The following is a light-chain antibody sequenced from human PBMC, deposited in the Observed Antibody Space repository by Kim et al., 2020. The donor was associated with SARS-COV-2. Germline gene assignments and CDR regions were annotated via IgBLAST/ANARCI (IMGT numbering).Light chain of an antibody. CDR3: NSRDSSGNHVV. CDR2: GKN. J-gene: IGLJ2*01. CDR1: SLRSYY. V-gene: IGLV3-19*01. Sequence: ALGQTVRITCQGDSLRSYYASWYQQKPGQAPVLVIYGKNNRPSGIPDRFSGSSSGNTASLTITGAQAEDEADYYCNSRDSSGNHVVFGGGTQLTVL.